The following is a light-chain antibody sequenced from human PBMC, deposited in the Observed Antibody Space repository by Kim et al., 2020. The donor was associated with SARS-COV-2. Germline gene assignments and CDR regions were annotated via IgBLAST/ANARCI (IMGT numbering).Light chain of an antibody. CDR3: LLFDAGAQVWV. CDR2: GTR. V-gene: IGLV7-43*01. J-gene: IGLJ3*02. Sequence: QAVVTQEPSVTVSPGGTVTLTCASSTGTVTSDYYSNWFQQKPGQAPRALIYGTRNKHSWTPAHFSGSLLGGKAVLTLSDVQPEDEADYYCLLFDAGAQVWVFGGGTKVTVL. CDR1: TGTVTSDYY.